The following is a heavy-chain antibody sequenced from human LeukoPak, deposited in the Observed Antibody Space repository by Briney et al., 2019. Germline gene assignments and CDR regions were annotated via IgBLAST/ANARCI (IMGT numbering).Heavy chain of an antibody. J-gene: IGHJ4*02. CDR3: ASTSVGGAQDFDY. CDR2: MNPNSGNT. V-gene: IGHV1-8*01. D-gene: IGHD1-26*01. Sequence: GASVKVSCKASGYTFTSYDINWVRQATGQGLEWMGWMNPNSGNTGYAQKFQGRVTITADESTSTAYMELSSLRSEDTAVYYCASTSVGGAQDFDYWGQGTLVTVSS. CDR1: GYTFTSYD.